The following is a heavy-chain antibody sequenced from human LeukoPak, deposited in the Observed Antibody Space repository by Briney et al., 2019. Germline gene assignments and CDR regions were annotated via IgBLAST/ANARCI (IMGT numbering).Heavy chain of an antibody. CDR2: IYSGGNT. J-gene: IGHJ5*02. CDR3: ARGIGSQLRSGWFDP. CDR1: GFTVSSNY. V-gene: IGHV3-66*01. D-gene: IGHD3-3*01. Sequence: GGSLRLSCAASGFTVSSNYMSWVRQAPGKGLEWVSVIYSGGNTYYADSVEGRITISRDNSKNTLYLQMNSLRAEDTAVYYCARGIGSQLRSGWFDPWGQGTLVTVSS.